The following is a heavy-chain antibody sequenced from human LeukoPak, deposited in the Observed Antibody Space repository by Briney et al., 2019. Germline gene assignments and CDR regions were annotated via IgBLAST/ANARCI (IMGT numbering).Heavy chain of an antibody. Sequence: PGGSLRLSCAASGFTFNTYSMNWVRQAPGKGLEWVSSISISSSNIYYADSVKGRFTISRDNAKNSLYLQMNSLRGEDTAVYYCAKEEYYYDSSGYYYDYWGQGTLVTVSS. V-gene: IGHV3-21*01. CDR1: GFTFNTYS. J-gene: IGHJ4*02. CDR2: ISISSSNI. D-gene: IGHD3-22*01. CDR3: AKEEYYYDSSGYYYDY.